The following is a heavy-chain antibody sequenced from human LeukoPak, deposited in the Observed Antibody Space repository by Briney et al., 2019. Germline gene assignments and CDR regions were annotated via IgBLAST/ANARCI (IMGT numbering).Heavy chain of an antibody. V-gene: IGHV3-23*01. Sequence: PGGSLRLSCAASGFTFSSYGMSWVRQAPGKGLEWVSAISGSGGTTYYADSVKGRFTISRDNSKNTLYLQMNSLRAEDTAVYYCAKDSGNWNEATAPYYYMDVWGKGTTVTISS. CDR1: GFTFSSYG. CDR2: ISGSGGTT. D-gene: IGHD1-20*01. J-gene: IGHJ6*03. CDR3: AKDSGNWNEATAPYYYMDV.